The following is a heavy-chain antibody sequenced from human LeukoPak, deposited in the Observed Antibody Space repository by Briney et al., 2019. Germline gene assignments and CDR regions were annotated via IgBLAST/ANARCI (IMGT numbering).Heavy chain of an antibody. CDR2: IRYDGSNK. CDR3: TSGVTMNIQNWFDP. J-gene: IGHJ5*02. Sequence: PGGSLRLSCAASGFTFSSYGMHWVRQAPGKGLEWVAFIRYDGSNKYYADSVKGRFTISRDNSKNTLYLQMNSLRAEDTAVYYCTSGVTMNIQNWFDPWGQGTLVTVSS. V-gene: IGHV3-30*02. D-gene: IGHD3-22*01. CDR1: GFTFSSYG.